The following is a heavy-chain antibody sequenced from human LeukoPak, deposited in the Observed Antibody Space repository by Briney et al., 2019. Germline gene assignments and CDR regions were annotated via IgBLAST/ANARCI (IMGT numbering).Heavy chain of an antibody. Sequence: PGVSLRLSCAASGFTFSDYSMNWVRQAPGKGLEGGSSISRSSSYIHYADSVKGRFTISRDNAKKSLFLQMNSLRDEDTAIYYCARAFDSSGYTSGYWGQGTLVTVSS. CDR3: ARAFDSSGYTSGY. CDR1: GFTFSDYS. D-gene: IGHD3-22*01. V-gene: IGHV3-21*01. CDR2: ISRSSSYI. J-gene: IGHJ4*02.